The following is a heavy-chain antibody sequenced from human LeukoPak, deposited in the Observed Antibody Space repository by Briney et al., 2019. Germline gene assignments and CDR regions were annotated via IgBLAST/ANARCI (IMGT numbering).Heavy chain of an antibody. V-gene: IGHV4-4*09. D-gene: IGHD6-13*01. J-gene: IGHJ6*03. CDR1: GGSISSYY. CDR3: ARLGKQQLVLDYYYYMDV. Sequence: SETLSLPCTVSGGSISSYYWRWLRQPPGRALEGIGYSYTCGSTNYNPSHKSRVTISVDTSKNQFSLKLSSVTAADTAVYYCARLGKQQLVLDYYYYMDVWGKGTTVTVSS. CDR2: SYTCGST.